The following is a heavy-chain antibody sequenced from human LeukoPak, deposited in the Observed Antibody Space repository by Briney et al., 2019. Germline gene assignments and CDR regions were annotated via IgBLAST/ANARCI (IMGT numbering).Heavy chain of an antibody. D-gene: IGHD3-22*01. V-gene: IGHV3-20*04. J-gene: IGHJ4*02. CDR3: ARSEGGYYDSSGYDY. Sequence: GGSLRLSCTASGFTFGDYAISWVRQAPGKGLEWVSGINWNGGSTGYADSVKGRFTISRDNAKNSLYLQMNSLRAEDTALYYCARSEGGYYDSSGYDYWGQGTLVTVSS. CDR2: INWNGGST. CDR1: GFTFGDYA.